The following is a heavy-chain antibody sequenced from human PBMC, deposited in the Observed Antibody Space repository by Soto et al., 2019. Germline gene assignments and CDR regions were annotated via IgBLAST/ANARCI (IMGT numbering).Heavy chain of an antibody. D-gene: IGHD3-16*02. J-gene: IGHJ6*02. V-gene: IGHV4-34*01. CDR3: ARGRCAVWVSYRPTYYYYGMDV. CDR1: GGSFSGYY. CDR2: INHSGST. Sequence: QVQLQQWGAGMLKPSETLSLTCAVYGGSFSGYYWSWIRQPPGKGLEWIGEINHSGSTNYNPSLKRRVTISVDTSKNQFSLKLSSVTAADTAVYYCARGRCAVWVSYRPTYYYYGMDVWGQGTTVTVSS.